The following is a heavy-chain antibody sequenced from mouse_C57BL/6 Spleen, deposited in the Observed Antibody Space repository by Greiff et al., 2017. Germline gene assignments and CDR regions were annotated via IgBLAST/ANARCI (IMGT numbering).Heavy chain of an antibody. CDR2: ISSGSSTI. Sequence: DVKLVESGGGLVKPGGSLKLSCAASGFTFSDYGMHWVRQAPEKGLEWVAYISSGSSTIYYADTVKGRFTISRDNAKNTLFLQMTSLRSEDTAMYYCARRYGSRSLAMDYWGQGTSVTVSS. CDR1: GFTFSDYG. D-gene: IGHD1-1*01. J-gene: IGHJ4*01. V-gene: IGHV5-17*01. CDR3: ARRYGSRSLAMDY.